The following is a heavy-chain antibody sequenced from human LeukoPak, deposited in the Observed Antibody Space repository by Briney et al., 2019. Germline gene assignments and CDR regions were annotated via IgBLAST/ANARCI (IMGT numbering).Heavy chain of an antibody. CDR2: INHSGST. Sequence: SETLSLTCAVSPYSISSGYYWSWIRQPPGKGLEWIGEINHSGSTNYNPSLKSRVTISVDTSKNQFAPKLSSVTAADTAVYYCARGHPYLCGYYTRRVDYFDYWGQGTLVTVSS. V-gene: IGHV4-34*01. J-gene: IGHJ4*02. CDR1: PYSISSGYY. CDR3: ARGHPYLCGYYTRRVDYFDY. D-gene: IGHD3-3*01.